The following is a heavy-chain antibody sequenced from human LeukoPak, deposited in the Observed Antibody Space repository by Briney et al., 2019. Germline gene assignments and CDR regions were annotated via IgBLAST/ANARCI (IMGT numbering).Heavy chain of an antibody. J-gene: IGHJ6*03. Sequence: GGSLRLSCAASGFTFSSYAMSWVRQAPGKGLEWVSAISGSGGSTYYADSVKGRFTISRDNSKDTLYLQMNSLRAEDTAVYYCAKGRPRCSSTSCSGSRLDYYMDVWGKGITATVSS. CDR2: ISGSGGST. CDR1: GFTFSSYA. CDR3: AKGRPRCSSTSCSGSRLDYYMDV. D-gene: IGHD2-2*01. V-gene: IGHV3-23*01.